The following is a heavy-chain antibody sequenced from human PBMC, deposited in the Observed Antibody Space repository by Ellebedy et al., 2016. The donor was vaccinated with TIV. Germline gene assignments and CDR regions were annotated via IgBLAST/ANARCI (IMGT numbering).Heavy chain of an antibody. CDR3: AKDFFSGVGTPGAFDY. CDR1: GFTFDDYT. D-gene: IGHD4-23*01. Sequence: PGGSLRLSCAASGFTFDDYTMHWVRQAPGKGLEWVSLISWDGGSTYYADSVKGRFTISRDNSKNSLYLQMNSLRTEDTALYYCAKDFFSGVGTPGAFDYWGQGTLVTVSS. CDR2: ISWDGGST. V-gene: IGHV3-43*01. J-gene: IGHJ4*02.